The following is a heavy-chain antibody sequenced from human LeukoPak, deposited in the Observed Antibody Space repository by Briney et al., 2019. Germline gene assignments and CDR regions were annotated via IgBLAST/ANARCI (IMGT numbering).Heavy chain of an antibody. D-gene: IGHD3-10*01. CDR3: ARDSGYGSGSYNRFDP. J-gene: IGHJ5*02. Sequence: PSETLSLTCTVSGGSISSGDYYWSWIRQHPGKGLEWIGYIYYSGSTYYNPSLTSRVTISVDTSKNQFSLKLSSVTAADTAVYYCARDSGYGSGSYNRFDPWGQGTLVTVSS. V-gene: IGHV4-31*03. CDR1: GGSISSGDYY. CDR2: IYYSGST.